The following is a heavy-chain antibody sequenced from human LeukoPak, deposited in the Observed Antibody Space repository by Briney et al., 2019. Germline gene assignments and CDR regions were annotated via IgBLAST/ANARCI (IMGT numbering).Heavy chain of an antibody. J-gene: IGHJ4*02. V-gene: IGHV4-39*01. CDR3: ARSPRDDFWSGSFDY. CDR2: IYYSGST. CDR1: GGSISSSSYY. Sequence: SETLSLTCTVSGGSISSSSYYWGWIRQPPGTGLEWIGSIYYSGSTYYNPSLKSRVTISVDTSKNQFSLKLSSVTAADTAVYYCARSPRDDFWSGSFDYWGQGTLVTVSS. D-gene: IGHD3-3*01.